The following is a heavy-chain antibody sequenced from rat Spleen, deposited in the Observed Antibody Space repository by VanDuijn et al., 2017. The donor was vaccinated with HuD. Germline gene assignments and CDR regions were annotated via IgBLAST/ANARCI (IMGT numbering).Heavy chain of an antibody. CDR1: GFTFSNYY. CDR3: ATDQVYYGFAFDN. J-gene: IGHJ2*01. CDR2: ISTGGGNA. V-gene: IGHV5-25*01. D-gene: IGHD1-6*01. Sequence: EVQLVESGGGLVQPGRSMKLSCAASGFTFSNYYMVWVRQAPTKGLEWVASISTGGGNAYYRDSVKGRFTISRDNAKSTLYLQMDSLRSEDTATYYCATDQVYYGFAFDNWGQGVMVTVSS.